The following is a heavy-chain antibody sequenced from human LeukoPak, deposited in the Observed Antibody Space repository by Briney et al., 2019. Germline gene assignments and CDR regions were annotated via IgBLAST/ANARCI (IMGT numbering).Heavy chain of an antibody. V-gene: IGHV4-59*12. CDR2: IYDSGST. CDR3: ACPSGNHLYSFDY. D-gene: IGHD1-14*01. CDR1: GGSISSYY. Sequence: SETLSLTCTVSGGSISSYYWSWIRQPPGKGLEWIGYIYDSGSTNYNPSLKSRVTISVDTSKNQFSLKLSSVTAADTAVYYCACPSGNHLYSFDYWGQGTLVTVSS. J-gene: IGHJ4*02.